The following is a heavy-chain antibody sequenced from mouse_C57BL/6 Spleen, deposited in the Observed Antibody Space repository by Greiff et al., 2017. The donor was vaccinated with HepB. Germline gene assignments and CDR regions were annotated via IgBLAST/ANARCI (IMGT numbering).Heavy chain of an antibody. V-gene: IGHV1-69*01. CDR3: ATPYDSPAMDY. CDR1: GYTFTSYW. Sequence: QVQLQQPGAELVMPGASVKLSCKASGYTFTSYWMHWVKQRPGQGLEWIGEIDPSDSYTNYNQKFKGKSTLTVDKSSSTDYMQLSSLTSEDSAVYYCATPYDSPAMDYWGQGTSVTVSS. D-gene: IGHD2-4*01. J-gene: IGHJ4*01. CDR2: IDPSDSYT.